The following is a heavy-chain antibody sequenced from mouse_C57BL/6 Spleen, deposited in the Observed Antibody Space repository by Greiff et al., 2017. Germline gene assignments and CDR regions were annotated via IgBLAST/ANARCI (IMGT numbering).Heavy chain of an antibody. J-gene: IGHJ4*01. CDR3: ARSGDPHAMDY. CDR2: IYPGSGST. D-gene: IGHD3-1*01. CDR1: GYTFTSYW. V-gene: IGHV1-55*01. Sequence: QVQLQQTGAELVKPGASVKMSCKASGYTFTSYWITWVKQRPGQGLEWIGDIYPGSGSTNYNEKFKSKATLTVDTSSSTAYMQLSSLTSEDSAVYYCARSGDPHAMDYWGQGTSVTVSS.